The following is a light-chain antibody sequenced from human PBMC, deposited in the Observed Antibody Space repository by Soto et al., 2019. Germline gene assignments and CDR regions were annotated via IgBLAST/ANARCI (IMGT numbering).Light chain of an antibody. J-gene: IGLJ1*01. CDR3: SSYTSTSTLYV. CDR1: SSDVGGYNY. Sequence: QSVLTQPASVSGSPGQSITISCTGTSSDVGGYNYVSWYQQHPGKAPKLMIYEVSSRPSGVSNRFSGSKSGNTAPLTISGLQAEDEADYYCSSYTSTSTLYVFGSGTKVTVL. V-gene: IGLV2-14*01. CDR2: EVS.